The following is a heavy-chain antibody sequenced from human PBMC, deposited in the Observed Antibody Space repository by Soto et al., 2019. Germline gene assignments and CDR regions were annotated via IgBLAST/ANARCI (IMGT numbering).Heavy chain of an antibody. V-gene: IGHV3-30-3*01. CDR3: ARDRYYYDSSGYYLDY. CDR1: GFTFSSYA. J-gene: IGHJ4*02. Sequence: QVQLVESGGGVVQPGRSLRLSCAASGFTFSSYAMHWVRQAPGKGLEWVAVISYDGSNKYYADSVKGRFTISRDNSKNTLYLQMNSLIAEDTAVYYCARDRYYYDSSGYYLDYWGQGTLVTVS. D-gene: IGHD3-22*01. CDR2: ISYDGSNK.